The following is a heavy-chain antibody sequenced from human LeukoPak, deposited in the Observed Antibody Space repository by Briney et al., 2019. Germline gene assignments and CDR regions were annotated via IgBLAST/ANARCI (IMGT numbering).Heavy chain of an antibody. V-gene: IGHV1-46*01. Sequence: ASVKVSCKASGFTLSTYYMHWVRQAPGQGLEWMGIIDPSGGGTSYAQEGQGRVTMTSDTSTSTIYMELRSLRSDDTAVYYCARGGDYGDYFEHWGQGTLVTVSS. D-gene: IGHD4-17*01. J-gene: IGHJ4*02. CDR3: ARGGDYGDYFEH. CDR1: GFTLSTYY. CDR2: IDPSGGGT.